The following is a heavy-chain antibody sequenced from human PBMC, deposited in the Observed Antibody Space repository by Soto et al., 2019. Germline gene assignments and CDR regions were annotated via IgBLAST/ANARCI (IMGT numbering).Heavy chain of an antibody. CDR1: GFTFSSYG. J-gene: IGHJ4*02. D-gene: IGHD4-17*01. V-gene: IGHV3-30*18. CDR2: ISYDGSNK. Sequence: QVQLVESGGGVVQPGRSLRLSCAASGFTFSSYGMHWVRQAPGKGLEWVAVISYDGSNKYYADSVKGRFTISRDNSKNTVYLQMNSLRAEDTAVYYCAKAQPDYATVTTAISYWGQGTLVTVSS. CDR3: AKAQPDYATVTTAISY.